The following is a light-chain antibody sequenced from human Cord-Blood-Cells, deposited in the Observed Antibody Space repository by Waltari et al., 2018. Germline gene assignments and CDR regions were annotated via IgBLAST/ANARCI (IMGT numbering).Light chain of an antibody. CDR1: SSDVGGYNH. J-gene: IGLJ1*01. CDR2: EVS. Sequence: QSALTQPASVSGSPGQSITISCTGTSSDVGGYNHVSWYQQHPGKAPKLMIYEVSNRPSGVSNLFSGSKSGNTASLTISGLQAEDEADYYCSSYTSSSTYVFGTGTKVTVL. CDR3: SSYTSSSTYV. V-gene: IGLV2-14*01.